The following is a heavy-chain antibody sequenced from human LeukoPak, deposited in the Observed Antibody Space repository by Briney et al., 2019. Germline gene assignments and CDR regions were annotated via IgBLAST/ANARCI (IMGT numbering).Heavy chain of an antibody. J-gene: IGHJ3*02. V-gene: IGHV4-59*01. CDR2: IYYSGST. CDR3: ARPGVGATLKDAFDI. CDR1: GGSISSYY. Sequence: SETLSLICSVAGGSISSYYWSWIRQPPGKGLEWIGYIYYSGSTNYNPSLKSRVTISVDTSKNQFSLKLSSVTAADTAVYYCARPGVGATLKDAFDIWGQGTMVTVSS. D-gene: IGHD1-26*01.